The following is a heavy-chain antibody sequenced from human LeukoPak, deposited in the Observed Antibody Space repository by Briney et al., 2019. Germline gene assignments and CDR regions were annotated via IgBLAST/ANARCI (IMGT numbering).Heavy chain of an antibody. J-gene: IGHJ3*02. Sequence: GGSLRLSCAASGFTFSSYDMHWVRQATGKGLEWVSAIGTAGDTYYPGSVKGRFTNSRENAKNSLYLQMNSLRAGDTAVYYCARGYYDSSVAFDIWGQGTMVTVSS. D-gene: IGHD3-22*01. CDR3: ARGYYDSSVAFDI. CDR2: IGTAGDT. V-gene: IGHV3-13*01. CDR1: GFTFSSYD.